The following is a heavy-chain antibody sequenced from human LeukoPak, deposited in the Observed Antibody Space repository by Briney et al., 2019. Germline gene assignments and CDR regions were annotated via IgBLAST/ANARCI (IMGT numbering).Heavy chain of an antibody. V-gene: IGHV3-21*01. CDR2: ISSSSSYI. CDR3: ARELAVAGSEFDY. J-gene: IGHJ4*02. D-gene: IGHD6-19*01. CDR1: GFTFSSYA. Sequence: GGSLRLSCAASGFTFSSYAMSWVRQAPGKGLEWVSSISSSSSYIYYADSVKGRFTISRDNAKNSLYLQMNSLRAEDTAVYYCARELAVAGSEFDYWGQGTLVTVSS.